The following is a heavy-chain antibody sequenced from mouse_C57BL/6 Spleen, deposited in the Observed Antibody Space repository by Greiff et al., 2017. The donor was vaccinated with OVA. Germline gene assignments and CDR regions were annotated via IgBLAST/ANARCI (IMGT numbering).Heavy chain of an antibody. CDR2: ISSGSSTI. CDR1: GFTFSDYG. Sequence: VQLKESGGGLVKPGGSLKLSCAASGFTFSDYGMHWVRQAPEKGLEWVAYISSGSSTIYYADTVKGRFTISRDNAKNTLFLQMTSLRSEDTAMYYCARGGSSSYYYAMDYWGQGTSVTVSS. D-gene: IGHD1-1*01. CDR3: ARGGSSSYYYAMDY. V-gene: IGHV5-17*01. J-gene: IGHJ4*01.